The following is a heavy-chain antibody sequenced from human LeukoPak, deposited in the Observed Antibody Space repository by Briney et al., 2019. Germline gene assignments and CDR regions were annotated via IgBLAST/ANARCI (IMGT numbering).Heavy chain of an antibody. Sequence: GESLKISCKGSGYSFTSYWISWVRQMPGKGLGWMGRIDPSDSYTNYSPSFQGHVTISADKSISTAYLQWSSLKASDTAMYYCARQDNWNDSFDYWGQGTLVTVSS. J-gene: IGHJ4*02. V-gene: IGHV5-10-1*01. CDR1: GYSFTSYW. D-gene: IGHD1-1*01. CDR2: IDPSDSYT. CDR3: ARQDNWNDSFDY.